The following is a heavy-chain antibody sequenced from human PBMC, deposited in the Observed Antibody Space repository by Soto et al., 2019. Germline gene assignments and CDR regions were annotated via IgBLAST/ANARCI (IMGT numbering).Heavy chain of an antibody. D-gene: IGHD6-13*01. CDR3: ARPNGGSWGDWYFDL. J-gene: IGHJ2*01. V-gene: IGHV4-39*01. CDR1: GASISSLIYY. CDR2: IDYSGST. Sequence: QLQLQESGPGLVQPSETLSLTCTVSGASISSLIYYWGWIRQSPGRGLEWIGSIDYSGSTYYASSLKSRVAISVDTSKNQFSLDLSSVTAADTAVYYCARPNGGSWGDWYFDLWGRGTLVTVSA.